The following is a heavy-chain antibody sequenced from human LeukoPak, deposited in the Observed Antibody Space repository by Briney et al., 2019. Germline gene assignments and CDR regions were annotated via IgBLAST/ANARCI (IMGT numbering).Heavy chain of an antibody. V-gene: IGHV3-7*01. CDR2: IKEDGSEK. Sequence: GGSLRLSCAASGFLFSRYWMSWVRQAPGKGLEWVANIKEDGSEKYYVESMKGRFTISRDNVKNSLYLQINSLRAEDTAVYYCARDFDLAFDIWGQGIMVIVSS. CDR1: GFLFSRYW. J-gene: IGHJ3*02. CDR3: ARDFDLAFDI.